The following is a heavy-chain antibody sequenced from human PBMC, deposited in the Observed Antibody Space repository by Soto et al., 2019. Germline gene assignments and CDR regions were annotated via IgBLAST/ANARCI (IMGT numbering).Heavy chain of an antibody. D-gene: IGHD6-19*01. Sequence: GESLQISCQGAGYSFISYWIGWVRQKPGKGLEWMGIIYPGDSDTRYSPSFQGQVTISADKSFSTAYLQWSNLKASDTAMYYCARQDGNGLYYFDYWGQGALVTVS. CDR3: ARQDGNGLYYFDY. CDR1: GYSFISYW. J-gene: IGHJ4*02. V-gene: IGHV5-51*01. CDR2: IYPGDSDT.